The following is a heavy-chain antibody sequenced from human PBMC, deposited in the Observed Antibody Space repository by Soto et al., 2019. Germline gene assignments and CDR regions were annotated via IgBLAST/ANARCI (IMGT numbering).Heavy chain of an antibody. J-gene: IGHJ5*02. Sequence: SETLSLTCTFSGGSISSGDYYWSWIRQPPGKGLEWIGYIYYSGSTYYNPSLKSRVTISVDTSKNQFSLKLSSVTAADTAVYYCARWAVVVPTAMPYNWFDPWGQGTLVTVSS. CDR2: IYYSGST. CDR1: GGSISSGDYY. D-gene: IGHD2-2*01. CDR3: ARWAVVVPTAMPYNWFDP. V-gene: IGHV4-30-4*01.